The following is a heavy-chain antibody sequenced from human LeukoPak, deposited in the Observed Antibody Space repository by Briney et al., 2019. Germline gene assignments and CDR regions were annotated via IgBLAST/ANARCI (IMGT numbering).Heavy chain of an antibody. CDR3: ARTIVVVTAIGGYFDY. CDR1: GGSISSYY. D-gene: IGHD2-21*02. J-gene: IGHJ4*02. V-gene: IGHV4-59*01. Sequence: SETLSLTCTASGGSISSYYWSWIRRPPGKGLEWIGYIYYSGSTNYNPSLKSRVTISVDTSKNQFSLKLSSVTAADTAVYYCARTIVVVTAIGGYFDYWGQGTLVTVSS. CDR2: IYYSGST.